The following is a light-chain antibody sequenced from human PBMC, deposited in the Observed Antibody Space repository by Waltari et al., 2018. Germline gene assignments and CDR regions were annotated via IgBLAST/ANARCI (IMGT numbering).Light chain of an antibody. V-gene: IGLV2-8*01. CDR3: SSYAGNNNVV. J-gene: IGLJ2*01. CDR1: SSDVGGYNY. Sequence: QSALTQPPSASGSPGQSVTISCTGTSSDVGGYNYVSWYQQHPGKAPKLMFYEVSKRPSGVPDRFSGSKSGNTASLTVSGLRAEDEADYYCSSYAGNNNVVFGGGTKLTVL. CDR2: EVS.